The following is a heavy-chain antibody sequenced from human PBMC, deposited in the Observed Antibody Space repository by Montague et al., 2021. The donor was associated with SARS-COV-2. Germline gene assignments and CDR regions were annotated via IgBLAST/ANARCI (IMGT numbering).Heavy chain of an antibody. CDR2: FPVYGRNI. V-gene: IGHV3-30*03. CDR1: GFTFSYYG. J-gene: IGHJ5*02. CDR3: ARELSGRFDL. Sequence: SLRLSCAASGFTFSYYGMFWVRQAPGKGPEWVALFPVYGRNIYYADSVKGRFAVSRDNSRDTLYLQMNSLRVEDTAMYYCARELSGRFDLWGQGTLVTVSS.